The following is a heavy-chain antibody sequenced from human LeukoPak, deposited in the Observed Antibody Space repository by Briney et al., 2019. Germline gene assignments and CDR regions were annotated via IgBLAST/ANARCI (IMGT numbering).Heavy chain of an antibody. CDR3: ARGPAAIHDWFDP. Sequence: SETLSLTCAVYGGSFSGYYWSWIRQPPGKGLEWIGEINHSGSTNYNPSLKSRVTISVDTSKNQFSLKLSSVTAADTAVYYCARGPAAIHDWFDPWDQGTLVTVSS. J-gene: IGHJ5*02. D-gene: IGHD2-2*01. CDR2: INHSGST. V-gene: IGHV4-34*01. CDR1: GGSFSGYY.